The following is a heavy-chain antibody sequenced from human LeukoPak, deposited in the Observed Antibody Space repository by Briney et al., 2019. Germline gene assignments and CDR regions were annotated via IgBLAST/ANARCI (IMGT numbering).Heavy chain of an antibody. CDR1: GFTLSSNA. D-gene: IGHD6-19*01. V-gene: IGHV3-23*01. J-gene: IGHJ3*02. CDR3: ARGRIAVADAFDI. Sequence: GGSLRLSCAASGFTLSSNAMSWVRQAPGKGLEWVSAISGSDGSTYYADSVKGRFTISRDNAKNSLYLQMNSLRAEDTAVYYCARGRIAVADAFDIWGQGTMVTVSS. CDR2: ISGSDGST.